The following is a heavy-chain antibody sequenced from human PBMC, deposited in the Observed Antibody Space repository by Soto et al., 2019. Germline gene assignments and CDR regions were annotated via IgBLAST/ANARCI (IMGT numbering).Heavy chain of an antibody. Sequence: GESLKISCKGSGYSFTSYWIGWVRQMPGKGLEWMGIIYPGDSDTRYSPSFQGQVTISADKSISTAYLQWSSLKASDTAMYYCARRIAAASPQDAFDIWGQGTMVTVSS. D-gene: IGHD6-13*01. CDR2: IYPGDSDT. CDR3: ARRIAAASPQDAFDI. J-gene: IGHJ3*02. V-gene: IGHV5-51*01. CDR1: GYSFTSYW.